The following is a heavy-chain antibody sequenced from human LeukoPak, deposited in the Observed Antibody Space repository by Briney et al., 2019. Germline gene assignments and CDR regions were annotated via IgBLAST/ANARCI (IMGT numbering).Heavy chain of an antibody. CDR1: GDSISSYY. Sequence: SETLSLTSTVSGDSISSYYWSWIRQSPGQGLKWIGNFYHSVSPNYNPSLHTPITISVDTSKNQFSLKLNSVTAADTAVYYCARLGPRFYYYYMDVWGKGTTVTVSS. CDR2: FYHSVSP. V-gene: IGHV4-59*01. D-gene: IGHD7-27*01. CDR3: ARLGPRFYYYYMDV. J-gene: IGHJ6*03.